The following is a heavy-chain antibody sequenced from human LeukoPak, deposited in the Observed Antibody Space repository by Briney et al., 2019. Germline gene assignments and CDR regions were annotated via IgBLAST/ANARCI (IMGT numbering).Heavy chain of an antibody. V-gene: IGHV1-69*04. J-gene: IGHJ4*02. Sequence: ASAKVSCKASGGTFSSYAISWVRQAPGQGLEWMGRIIPILGIANYAQKFQGRVTITADKSTSTAYMELSSLRSEDTAVYYCAREVDSSGYFDYWGQGTLVTVSS. CDR3: AREVDSSGYFDY. CDR1: GGTFSSYA. D-gene: IGHD3-22*01. CDR2: IIPILGIA.